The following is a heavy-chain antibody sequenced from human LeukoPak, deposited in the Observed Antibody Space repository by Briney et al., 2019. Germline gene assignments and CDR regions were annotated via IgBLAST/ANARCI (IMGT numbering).Heavy chain of an antibody. J-gene: IGHJ6*03. CDR1: GFTFSSYA. CDR2: ISYDGSNK. D-gene: IGHD3-10*01. CDR3: ARDGKLMVRGVTAYYYYYMDV. V-gene: IGHV3-30*04. Sequence: GGSLRLSCAASGFTFSSYAMHWVRQAPGKGLEWVAVISYDGSNKYYADSVKGRFTISRDNSKNTLYLQMNSLRAEDTAAYYCARDGKLMVRGVTAYYYYYMDVWGKGTTVTVSS.